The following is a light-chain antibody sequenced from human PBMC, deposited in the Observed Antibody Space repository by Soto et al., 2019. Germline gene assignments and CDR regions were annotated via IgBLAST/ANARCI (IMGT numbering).Light chain of an antibody. CDR2: GAS. Sequence: TVMTQSPVTLSVSPGKRATLSCRAIQSVSSSYLAWYQQKPGQAPRLLIYGASSRATGIPARFSGSGSGTEFTLTISSLQSEDFAVYYCQQYNNWPPATFGQGTKVDI. V-gene: IGKV3-15*01. CDR3: QQYNNWPPAT. CDR1: QSVSSSY. J-gene: IGKJ1*01.